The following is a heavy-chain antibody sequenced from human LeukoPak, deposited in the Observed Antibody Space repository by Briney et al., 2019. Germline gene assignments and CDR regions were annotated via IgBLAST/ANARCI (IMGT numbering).Heavy chain of an antibody. CDR3: ARDQGLGINLQHYYGMDV. V-gene: IGHV4-34*01. Sequence: PSETLSLTCTVSGGSISSYYWSWIRQPAGKGLEWIGEINHSGSTNYNPSLKSRVTISVDTSKNQFSLKLSSVTAADTAVYYCARDQGLGINLQHYYGMDVWGQGTTVTVSS. D-gene: IGHD6-19*01. CDR1: GGSISSYY. CDR2: INHSGST. J-gene: IGHJ6*02.